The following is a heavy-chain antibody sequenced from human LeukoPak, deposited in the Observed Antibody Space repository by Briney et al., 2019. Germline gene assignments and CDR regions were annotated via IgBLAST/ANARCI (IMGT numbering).Heavy chain of an antibody. CDR1: GFTFSSYE. J-gene: IGHJ4*02. CDR2: ISSSGSTI. D-gene: IGHD3-22*01. CDR3: ARDLVRDSSGYS. Sequence: GGSLRLSCAASGFTFSSYEMNWVRQAPGKGLEWVSYISSSGSTIYYADSVKGRFTISRDNAKNSLYLQMHSLRAEDTAVYYCARDLVRDSSGYSWGQGTLVTVSS. V-gene: IGHV3-48*03.